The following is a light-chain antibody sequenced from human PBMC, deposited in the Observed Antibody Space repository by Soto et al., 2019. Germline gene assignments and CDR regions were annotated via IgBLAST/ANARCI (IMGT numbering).Light chain of an antibody. J-gene: IGKJ5*01. CDR3: QQYDNVFT. V-gene: IGKV1-33*01. Sequence: DIQMTQSPSSLSASVGDRVTITCRASQGISTYLNWYQQKPGKAPKLLLYGASNLETGVPSRFSGSGSGTDFTFTISSLQPEDIATYFCQQYDNVFTLGKGTRLEIK. CDR1: QGISTY. CDR2: GAS.